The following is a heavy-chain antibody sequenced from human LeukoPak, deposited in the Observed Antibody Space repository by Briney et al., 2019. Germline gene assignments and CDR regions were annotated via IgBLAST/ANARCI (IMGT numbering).Heavy chain of an antibody. CDR1: GRSISTFS. V-gene: IGHV4-59*01. CDR2: IYIKST. J-gene: IGHJ4*02. D-gene: IGHD6-19*01. CDR3: ARDTTVASGMQY. Sequence: SETLSLTCTVPGRSISTFSWSWFRQFPGKGLEWIGSIYIKSTNYNPSLKSRVAISVDTSKNQFSLRLDSVTTADTAVYYCARDTTVASGMQYWGQGTLVTVSS.